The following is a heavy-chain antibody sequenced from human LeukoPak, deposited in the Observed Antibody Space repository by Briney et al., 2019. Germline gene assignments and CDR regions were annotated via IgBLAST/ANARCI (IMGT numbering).Heavy chain of an antibody. CDR1: GYTFTGYY. V-gene: IGHV1-2*02. J-gene: IGHJ5*02. CDR3: ARGLSRSSSGVLNWFDP. Sequence: GASVKVSCKASGYTFTGYYMHWVRQAPGQGLEWMGWINPNSGGTNYAQKFQGRVTMTRDTSISTAYMELSRLRSDDTAVYYCARGLSRSSSGVLNWFDPWGQGTLVTVSS. CDR2: INPNSGGT. D-gene: IGHD6-6*01.